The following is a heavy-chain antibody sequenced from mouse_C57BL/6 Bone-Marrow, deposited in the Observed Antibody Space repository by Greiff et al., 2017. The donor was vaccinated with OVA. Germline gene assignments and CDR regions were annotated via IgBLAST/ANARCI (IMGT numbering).Heavy chain of an antibody. V-gene: IGHV5-6*01. CDR3: ARHYYGSRRGYWYFDV. D-gene: IGHD1-1*01. J-gene: IGHJ1*03. Sequence: EVQRVESGGDLVKPGGSLKLSCAASGFTFSSYGMSWVRQTPDKRLEWVATISSGGSYTYYPDSVKGRFTISRDNAKNTLYLQMSSLKSEDTAMYYCARHYYGSRRGYWYFDVWGTGTTVTVSS. CDR2: ISSGGSYT. CDR1: GFTFSSYG.